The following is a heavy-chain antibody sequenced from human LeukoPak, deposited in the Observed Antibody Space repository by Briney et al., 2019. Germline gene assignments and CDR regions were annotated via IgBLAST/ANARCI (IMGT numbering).Heavy chain of an antibody. J-gene: IGHJ3*02. CDR1: GYSFSNYG. CDR3: ARDRISMIPKDAFDI. D-gene: IGHD3-22*01. CDR2: ISPYSGKK. V-gene: IGHV1-18*01. Sequence: ASVKVSCKASGYSFSNYGISWVGQAAGQGREWVGWISPYSGKKYYEQKLQDRVTMTTHTSTPTAYMELRSLRSDDTAVYYFARDRISMIPKDAFDIWGQGTMVTVSS.